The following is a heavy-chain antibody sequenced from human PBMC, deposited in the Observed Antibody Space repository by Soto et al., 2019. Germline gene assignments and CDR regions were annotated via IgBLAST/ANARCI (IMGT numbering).Heavy chain of an antibody. CDR1: GGSISSSSYY. CDR3: AREGLYYYDSSGYYGYFDY. CDR2: IYYRGTT. Sequence: PSETLSLTCTVSGGSISSSSYYWGWIRQPPGKGLEWIGNIYYRGTTYYNPSLKSRVTISVDTSKNQFSLKLSSVTAADTAVYYCAREGLYYYDSSGYYGYFDYWGQGTLVTVSS. J-gene: IGHJ4*02. D-gene: IGHD3-22*01. V-gene: IGHV4-39*07.